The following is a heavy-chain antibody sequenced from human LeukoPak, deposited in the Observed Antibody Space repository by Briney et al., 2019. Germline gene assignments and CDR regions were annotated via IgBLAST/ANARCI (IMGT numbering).Heavy chain of an antibody. V-gene: IGHV1-8*01. CDR3: ARTDYGDYRYNWFDP. J-gene: IGHJ5*02. Sequence: ASVKVSCKASGYTFTSYDINWVRQATGQGLEWMGWMNPNSGNTGYAQKFQGRVTMTRNTSISTAYMELSSLRSEDTAVYYCARTDYGDYRYNWFDPWGQGTLVTVSS. CDR2: MNPNSGNT. D-gene: IGHD4-17*01. CDR1: GYTFTSYD.